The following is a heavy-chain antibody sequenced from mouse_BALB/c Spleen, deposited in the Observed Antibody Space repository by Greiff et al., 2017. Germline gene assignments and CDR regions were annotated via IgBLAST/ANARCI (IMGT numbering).Heavy chain of an antibody. Sequence: QVQLKESGPGLVAPSQSLSITCTVSGFSLTSYGVHWVRQPPGKGLEWLGVIWAGGSTNYNSALMSRLSISKDNSKSQVFLKMNSLQTDDTAMYYCARGGTTATWYFDYWGQGTTLTVSS. J-gene: IGHJ2*01. V-gene: IGHV2-9*02. CDR3: ARGGTTATWYFDY. CDR1: GFSLTSYG. D-gene: IGHD1-2*01. CDR2: IWAGGST.